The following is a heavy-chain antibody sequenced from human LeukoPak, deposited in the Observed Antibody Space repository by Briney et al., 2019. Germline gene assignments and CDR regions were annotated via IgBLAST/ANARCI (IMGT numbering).Heavy chain of an antibody. CDR1: GFTFSDYY. V-gene: IGHV3-23*01. CDR2: SASTGRT. Sequence: GGSLRLSCAASGFTFSDYYMNWVRQAPGKGLEWVSGSASTGRTYYADSVKGRFTIYRDNSKNTLYLQMNSLRAEDTAIYHCAQDRAWGAYAYWGQGALVTVSS. D-gene: IGHD2-21*01. J-gene: IGHJ4*02. CDR3: AQDRAWGAYAY.